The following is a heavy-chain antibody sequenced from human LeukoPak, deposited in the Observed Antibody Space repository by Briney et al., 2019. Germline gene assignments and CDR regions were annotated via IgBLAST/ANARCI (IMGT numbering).Heavy chain of an antibody. CDR2: ISWNSDNI. Sequence: GGSLRLSCAASKFTFHDYAMHWVRQAPGKGLEWVSGISWNSDNIGYADSVRGRFTISRDNAKNSLYLQMNSLKTEDTAVYYCAKDISSDYDDGGWFDPWGQGTLVAVSS. CDR3: AKDISSDYDDGGWFDP. V-gene: IGHV3-9*01. J-gene: IGHJ5*02. CDR1: KFTFHDYA. D-gene: IGHD5-12*01.